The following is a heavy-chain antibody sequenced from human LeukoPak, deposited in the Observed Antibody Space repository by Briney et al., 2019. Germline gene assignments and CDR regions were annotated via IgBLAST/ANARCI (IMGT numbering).Heavy chain of an antibody. J-gene: IGHJ3*02. D-gene: IGHD6-19*01. CDR3: ARAKVRSSGWLDAFDI. CDR2: ISYDGSNK. CDR1: GFTFSSYA. Sequence: GGSLRLSCAASGFTFSSYAMHWVRQAPGKGLEWVAVISYDGSNKYYADSVKGRFTISRDNSKNTLYLQMNSLRAEDTAVYYCARAKVRSSGWLDAFDIWGQRTMVTVSS. V-gene: IGHV3-30-3*01.